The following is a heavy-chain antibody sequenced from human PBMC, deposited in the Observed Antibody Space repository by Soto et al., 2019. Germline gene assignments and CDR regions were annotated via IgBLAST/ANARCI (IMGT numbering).Heavy chain of an antibody. Sequence: QVQLVQSGAEVKKPGASVKVSCKASGYAFTTFNINWVRQATGLGLERMGWTNPNSGHTGYAQKCQGRVTMTRHTSISTAYMELSRLTSEDTAVYYCTRGHNWFDPWGQGTLVTVSS. CDR3: TRGHNWFDP. CDR2: TNPNSGHT. J-gene: IGHJ5*02. V-gene: IGHV1-8*01. CDR1: GYAFTTFN.